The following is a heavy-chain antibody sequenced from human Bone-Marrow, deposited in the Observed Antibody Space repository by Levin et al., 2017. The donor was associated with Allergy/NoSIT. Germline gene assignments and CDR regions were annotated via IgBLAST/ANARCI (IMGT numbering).Heavy chain of an antibody. V-gene: IGHV3-9*01. CDR1: GFRFDDYA. CDR3: AKDKSTGGWGVLDYYGMDV. CDR2: INWKSAVI. J-gene: IGHJ6*02. D-gene: IGHD2-8*02. Sequence: QAGGSLRLSCATSGFRFDDYAMHWVRQAPGKGLEWVSGINWKSAVIVYADSVKGRFTISRDNAKNSLYLEMNSLRAEDTALYYCAKDKSTGGWGVLDYYGMDVWGQGTTVTVSS.